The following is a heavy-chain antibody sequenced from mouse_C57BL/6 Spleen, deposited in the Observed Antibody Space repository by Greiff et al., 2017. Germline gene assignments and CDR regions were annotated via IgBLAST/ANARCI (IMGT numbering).Heavy chain of an antibody. CDR2: ISDGGSYT. D-gene: IGHD1-1*01. Sequence: EVKVVESGGGLVKPGGSLKLSCAASGFTFSSYAMSWVRQTPEKRLEWVATISDGGSYTYYPDNVKGRFTISRDNAKNNLYLQMSHLKSEDTAMYYCARAYGSSYAMDYWGQGTSVTVSS. J-gene: IGHJ4*01. CDR3: ARAYGSSYAMDY. V-gene: IGHV5-4*03. CDR1: GFTFSSYA.